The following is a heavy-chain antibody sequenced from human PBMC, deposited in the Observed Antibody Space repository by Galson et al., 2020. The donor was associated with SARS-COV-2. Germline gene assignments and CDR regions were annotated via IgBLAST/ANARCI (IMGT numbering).Heavy chain of an antibody. D-gene: IGHD4-4*01. CDR3: ARETEMPTVIYFDY. Sequence: ASVKVSCKASGYTFTGYYIHWVRQAPGQGLEWMGWINPNSGDTNYAQKFQGWVTMTRDSSITTAYMELSRLRSDDTAVYYCARETEMPTVIYFDYWGQGTLVTVSS. CDR1: GYTFTGYY. V-gene: IGHV1-2*04. J-gene: IGHJ4*02. CDR2: INPNSGDT.